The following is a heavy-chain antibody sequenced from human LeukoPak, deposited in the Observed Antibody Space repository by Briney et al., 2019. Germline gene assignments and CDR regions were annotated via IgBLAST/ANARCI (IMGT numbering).Heavy chain of an antibody. D-gene: IGHD3-22*01. Sequence: PGGSLRLSCAASGFTLHNFAMSWVRQAPGKGLEWVSSISSSGEFTFYADSVKGRFTIFRDNSRYTLYLQMNSLRAEDAAMYYCVKDRPNYYESNGDYYKRDGDFWGQGTLVTVS. CDR2: ISSSGEFT. CDR1: GFTLHNFA. CDR3: VKDRPNYYESNGDYYKRDGDF. J-gene: IGHJ4*02. V-gene: IGHV3-23*01.